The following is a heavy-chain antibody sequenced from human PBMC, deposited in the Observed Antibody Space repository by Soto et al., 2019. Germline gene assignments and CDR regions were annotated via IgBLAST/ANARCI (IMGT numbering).Heavy chain of an antibody. CDR3: ARLGYFDPFDY. V-gene: IGHV4-39*01. J-gene: IGHJ4*02. CDR2: IYYSGST. Sequence: SETLSLTCIVSGCSIGSSSYYLGWIRQPPGKGLEWIGNIYYSGSTYYNPSLKIRVTISVDTSKNQFSLKLSSVTAADTAVYYCARLGYFDPFDYWGQGALVTVSS. D-gene: IGHD3-9*01. CDR1: GCSIGSSSYY.